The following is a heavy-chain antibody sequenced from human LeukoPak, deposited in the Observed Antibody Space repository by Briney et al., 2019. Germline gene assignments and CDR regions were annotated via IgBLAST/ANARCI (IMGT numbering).Heavy chain of an antibody. Sequence: PSETLSLTCTVSGGSTSSGGYYWSWIRQHPGKGLEWIGYIYYSGSTYYNPSLKSRVTISVDTSKNQFSLKLSSVTAADTAVYYCARTSLQYVDFDYWGQGTLVTVSS. V-gene: IGHV4-31*03. D-gene: IGHD4-11*01. CDR3: ARTSLQYVDFDY. CDR2: IYYSGST. CDR1: GGSTSSGGYY. J-gene: IGHJ4*02.